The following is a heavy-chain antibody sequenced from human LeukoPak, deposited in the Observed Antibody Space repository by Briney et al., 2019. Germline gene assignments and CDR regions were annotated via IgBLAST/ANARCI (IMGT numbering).Heavy chain of an antibody. CDR2: IYYSGST. CDR3: AIIAGAPNWFDP. V-gene: IGHV4-59*01. J-gene: IGHJ5*02. Sequence: SETLSLTCTVSRGSISSYYRSWIRQPRGKGLGWIGYIYYSGSTNYNPSLKSRVTISVDTSKNQFSLKLSSVTAADTAVYYCAIIAGAPNWFDPWGQGTLVTVSS. D-gene: IGHD1-26*01. CDR1: RGSISSYY.